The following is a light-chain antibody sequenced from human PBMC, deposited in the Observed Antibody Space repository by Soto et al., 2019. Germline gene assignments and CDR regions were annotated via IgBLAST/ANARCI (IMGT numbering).Light chain of an antibody. CDR1: QSLIHSDGNTY. CDR2: KVS. Sequence: DVVMTQSPLSLPVTLGQPASISCRSSQSLIHSDGNTYLNWFQQRPGQSPRRLIYKVSDRDAGVPDRFSGSRSGTYFSLKISRVDAEDVPVYSCMQGTHSPWTFGQGTEVDIK. J-gene: IGKJ1*01. CDR3: MQGTHSPWT. V-gene: IGKV2-30*02.